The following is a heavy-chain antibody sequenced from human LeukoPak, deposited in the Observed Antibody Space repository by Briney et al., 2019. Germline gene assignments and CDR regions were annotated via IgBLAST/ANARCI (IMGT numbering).Heavy chain of an antibody. CDR2: IYHSGST. Sequence: SETLSLTCTVSGYSISSGYYWGWIRQPPGKGLEWIGSIYHSGSTYYNPSLKSRVTISVDTSKNQFSLKLSSVTAADTAVYYCERRDILTGYYFRWGQGTLVTVSS. CDR3: ERRDILTGYYFR. J-gene: IGHJ4*02. D-gene: IGHD3-9*01. V-gene: IGHV4-38-2*02. CDR1: GYSISSGYY.